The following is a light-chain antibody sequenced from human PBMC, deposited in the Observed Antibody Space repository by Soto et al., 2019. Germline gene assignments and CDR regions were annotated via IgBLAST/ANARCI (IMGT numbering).Light chain of an antibody. CDR3: MQGTHWPPYT. J-gene: IGKJ2*01. Sequence: DVVMTQSPLSLPVTLGQPASISCRSSQSLAYSDGNTYLNWFQQRPGQSPRRLIYKVSNRDSGVPEIFSGSVSGADFTLKISRVEAVDVGVYYCMQGTHWPPYTFGQGTKLEIK. CDR1: QSLAYSDGNTY. V-gene: IGKV2-30*01. CDR2: KVS.